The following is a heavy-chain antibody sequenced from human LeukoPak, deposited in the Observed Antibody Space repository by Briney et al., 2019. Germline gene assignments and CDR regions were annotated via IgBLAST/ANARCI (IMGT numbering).Heavy chain of an antibody. J-gene: IGHJ5*02. D-gene: IGHD2-2*01. CDR3: ARGWGSTSSNYFDP. V-gene: IGHV4-61*02. CDR1: VDSITSGSVY. CDR2: IYCSGST. Sequence: PSQTLSLTCTVSVDSITSGSVYGTWGRQPAGERLEWIGRIYCSGSTNYSRSRRGRVTILIDKSKNEFSLKLNSVTAADTAVYYCARGWGSTSSNYFDPWGQGTLVTVSS.